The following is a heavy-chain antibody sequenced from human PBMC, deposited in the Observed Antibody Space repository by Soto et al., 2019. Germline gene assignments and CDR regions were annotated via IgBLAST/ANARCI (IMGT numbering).Heavy chain of an antibody. CDR3: ARLISYDTTGYSHTFDP. CDR1: GYSFTSYW. CDR2: IYRGDSEP. Sequence: LGESLKISCKGSGYSFTSYWIGWVRQMPGKGLEWMGIIYRGDSEPRYSPSFQGQVTISADKSISTAYLQWSSLRASDTAMYYCARLISYDTTGYSHTFDPWGQGTLVTVSS. V-gene: IGHV5-51*01. J-gene: IGHJ5*02. D-gene: IGHD3-22*01.